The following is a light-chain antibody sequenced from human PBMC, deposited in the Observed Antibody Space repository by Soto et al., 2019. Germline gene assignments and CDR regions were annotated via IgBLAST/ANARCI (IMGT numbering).Light chain of an antibody. CDR1: SIDIGGYNY. CDR3: SSYTSSSTYV. Sequence: QSALTQPASVSGSPGQSITISCTGTSIDIGGYNYVSWYQQHPGKAPKLMIYDVSSRPAGVSNRFSGSKSGNTASLTISGLQAEDEADYYCSSYTSSSTYVFGTGTKLTVL. V-gene: IGLV2-14*01. J-gene: IGLJ1*01. CDR2: DVS.